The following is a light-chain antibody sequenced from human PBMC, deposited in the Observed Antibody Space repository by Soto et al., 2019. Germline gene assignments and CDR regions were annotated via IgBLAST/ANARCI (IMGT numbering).Light chain of an antibody. J-gene: IGLJ1*01. CDR1: SSEVGLYNY. V-gene: IGLV2-11*01. Sequence: QSALTQPRSVSGSPGQSVTIACTGTSSEVGLYNYVAWYQQHPGNAPKRIIYDVSNRPSGVPDRFSGSKSCNTASLTISGLQAEDEGEYFCCSYGGSYTPYVFGTGTKLTVL. CDR2: DVS. CDR3: CSYGGSYTPYV.